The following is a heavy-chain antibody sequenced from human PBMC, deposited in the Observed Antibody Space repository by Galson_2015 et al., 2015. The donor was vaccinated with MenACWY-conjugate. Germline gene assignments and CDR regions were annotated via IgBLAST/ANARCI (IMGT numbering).Heavy chain of an antibody. CDR1: GYKFTSYW. CDR3: LRPGYNNYDMDV. J-gene: IGHJ6*02. Sequence: QSGAEVKKPGESARISCKGSGYKFTSYWINWVRQMPGKGLEWMGRIDPSDSRTNYSPSFQGHVTISADKSITTAYLQWSSLKAAGTAMYYCLRPGYNNYDMDVWGQGTTVTVSS. CDR2: IDPSDSRT. D-gene: IGHD1-1*01. V-gene: IGHV5-10-1*01.